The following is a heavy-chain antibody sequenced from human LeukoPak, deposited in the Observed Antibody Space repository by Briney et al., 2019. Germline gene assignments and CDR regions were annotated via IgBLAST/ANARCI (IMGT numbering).Heavy chain of an antibody. J-gene: IGHJ5*02. D-gene: IGHD6-19*01. CDR3: AREDYSSPLGFDP. CDR1: GYTFTSYD. V-gene: IGHV1-69*13. Sequence: GASVKVSCKASGYTFTSYDINWVRQATGQGLEWMGGIIPIFGTANYAQKFQGRVTITADESTGTAYMELSSLRSEGTAVYYCAREDYSSPLGFDPWGQGTLVTVSS. CDR2: IIPIFGTA.